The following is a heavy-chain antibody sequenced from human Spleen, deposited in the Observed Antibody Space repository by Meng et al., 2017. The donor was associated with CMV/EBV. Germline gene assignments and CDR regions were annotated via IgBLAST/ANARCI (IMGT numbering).Heavy chain of an antibody. D-gene: IGHD1-26*01. CDR1: GFTFSNYW. J-gene: IGHJ4*02. Sequence: LSCTAYGFTFSNYWMHWGRQAPGKGLVWVSRISKDGNTTYADSVKGRFTISRDNAKNTLYLQMNDLRAEDTAIYYCAREGYTGRFFDYWGQGTLVTVSS. V-gene: IGHV3-74*03. CDR3: AREGYTGRFFDY. CDR2: ISKDGNT.